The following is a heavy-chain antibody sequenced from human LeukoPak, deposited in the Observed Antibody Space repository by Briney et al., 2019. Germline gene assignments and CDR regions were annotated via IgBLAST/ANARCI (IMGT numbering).Heavy chain of an antibody. CDR3: ARDLVTMVRGVDGYGMDV. J-gene: IGHJ6*02. CDR1: GYTFTGYY. D-gene: IGHD3-10*01. V-gene: IGHV1-2*02. CDR2: INPNSGGT. Sequence: ASVKVSCKASGYTFTGYYMHWVRQAPGQGLEWMGWINPNSGGTNYAQKFQGRVTMTRDTSISTAYMELSRLRSDDTAVCYCARDLVTMVRGVDGYGMDVWGQGTTVTVSS.